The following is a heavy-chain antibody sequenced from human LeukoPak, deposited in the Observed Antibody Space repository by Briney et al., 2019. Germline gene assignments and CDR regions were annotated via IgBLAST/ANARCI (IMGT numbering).Heavy chain of an antibody. D-gene: IGHD3-22*01. V-gene: IGHV1-2*02. CDR3: ARKWIFSSGYYYFDY. CDR2: INPNSGGT. CDR1: GYTFTGYY. J-gene: IGHJ4*02. Sequence: ASVKVSCKASGYTFTGYYMHWVRQAPGQGLEWMGWINPNSGGTNHAQKFQGRVTMTRDTSISTAYMELSRLTSDDTAVYYCARKWIFSSGYYYFDYWGQGTLVTVSS.